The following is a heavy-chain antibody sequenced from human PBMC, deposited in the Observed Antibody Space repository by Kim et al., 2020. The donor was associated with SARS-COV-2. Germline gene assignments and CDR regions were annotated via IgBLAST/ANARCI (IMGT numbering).Heavy chain of an antibody. V-gene: IGHV4-31*03. CDR3: ARGEMIFGVVTYAFDI. CDR2: IYYSGST. CDR1: GGSISSGGYY. Sequence: SETLSLTCTVSGGSISSGGYYWSWIRQHPGKGLEWIGYIYYSGSTYYNPSLKSRVTISVDTSKNQFSLKLSSVTAADTAVYYCARGEMIFGVVTYAFDIWGQGTMVTVS. D-gene: IGHD3-3*01. J-gene: IGHJ3*02.